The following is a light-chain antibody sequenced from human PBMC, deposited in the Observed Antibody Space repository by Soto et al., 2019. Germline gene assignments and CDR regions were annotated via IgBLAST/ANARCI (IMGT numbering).Light chain of an antibody. CDR1: QSVSSSN. V-gene: IGKV3-20*01. CDR2: GAS. Sequence: DIVLTQSPGTLSLSPGERATLSCRASQSVSSSNFAWYQQKPGQAPRLLIYGASSRASGFPDRFSGSESGTDCTLTISRLEPEDFAVYYCQQYGSPPLTFGGGTKLEIK. CDR3: QQYGSPPLT. J-gene: IGKJ4*01.